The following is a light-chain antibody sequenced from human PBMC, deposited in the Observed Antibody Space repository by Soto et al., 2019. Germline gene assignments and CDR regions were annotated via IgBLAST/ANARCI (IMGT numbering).Light chain of an antibody. CDR2: QDN. J-gene: IGLJ2*01. CDR1: KLGDKY. V-gene: IGLV3-1*01. Sequence: SYELTQPPAVSVSPGQTASITCSGDKLGDKYASWYQQKPGQSPVLVIHQDNKRPSGIPERFSGSNSGNTATLTISGTQAMDEAHYYCQTWGGGTHVVFGGGTKLTVL. CDR3: QTWGGGTHVV.